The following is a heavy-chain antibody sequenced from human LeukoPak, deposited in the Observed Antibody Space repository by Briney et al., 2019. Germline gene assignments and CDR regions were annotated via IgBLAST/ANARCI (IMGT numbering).Heavy chain of an antibody. V-gene: IGHV4-59*01. Sequence: SGTLSLTCTVSGGSLTSYYWSWIRQPPGKGLEWIGNIYYSGSTNYNPSLKSRVTISVDTSKNQCSLKLSSVTAADTAVYFCARPYRSGWHGSFDYWGQGSLVTVSS. CDR1: GGSLTSYY. CDR3: ARPYRSGWHGSFDY. D-gene: IGHD6-19*01. CDR2: IYYSGST. J-gene: IGHJ4*02.